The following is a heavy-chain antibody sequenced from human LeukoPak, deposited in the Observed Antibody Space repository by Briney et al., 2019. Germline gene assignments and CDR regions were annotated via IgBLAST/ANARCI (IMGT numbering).Heavy chain of an antibody. D-gene: IGHD5-12*01. V-gene: IGHV1-2*02. CDR3: ARDGDHSCQDYGKYL. Sequence: ASVKVSCKASGYTFTGYYMHWVRQAPGQGFEWMGWINPNSGGTNYAQKFQGRVTLTRDTSISTAYMELSSLRSDDTAVYYCARDGDHSCQDYGKYLWGQGTLVTVSS. CDR1: GYTFTGYY. J-gene: IGHJ4*02. CDR2: INPNSGGT.